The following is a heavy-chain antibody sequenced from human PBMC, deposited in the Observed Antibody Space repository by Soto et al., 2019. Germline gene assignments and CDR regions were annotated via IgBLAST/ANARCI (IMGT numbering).Heavy chain of an antibody. V-gene: IGHV3-49*04. D-gene: IGHD5-12*01. CDR3: ARGIWEMATIRPENY. Sequence: GGSLRLSCAASGFTFADAWMSWVRQAPGKGLEWVGFIRSKPYGVTAEYAASVKGRSTISRDDSKSIAYLQMNSLTTEDTAVYYCARGIWEMATIRPENYWGQGTPVTVSS. CDR2: IRSKPYGVTA. CDR1: GFTFADAW. J-gene: IGHJ4*02.